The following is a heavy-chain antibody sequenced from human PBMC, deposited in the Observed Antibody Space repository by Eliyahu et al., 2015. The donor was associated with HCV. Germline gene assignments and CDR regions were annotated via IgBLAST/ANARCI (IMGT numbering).Heavy chain of an antibody. CDR3: AKDSCSGGSCYSGSLNY. V-gene: IGHV3-23*01. CDR2: ISGSGGST. Sequence: EVQLLESGGGLVQPGGSLRLSCXASGFXFSSXAMGWVRQAPGKGLEGVSGISGSGGSTYYADSVKGRFTISRDNSKNTLYLQMNSLRAEDTAVYYCAKDSCSGGSCYSGSLNYWGQGTLVTVSS. D-gene: IGHD2-15*01. CDR1: GFXFSSXA. J-gene: IGHJ4*02.